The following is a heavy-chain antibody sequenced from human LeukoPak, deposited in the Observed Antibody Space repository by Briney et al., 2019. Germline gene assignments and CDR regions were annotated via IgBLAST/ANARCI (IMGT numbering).Heavy chain of an antibody. CDR1: GYTFTGYY. Sequence: ASVKVSCKASGYTFTGYYMHWVRQAPGQGLEWMGWISAYNGNTNYAQKLQGRVTMTTDTSTSTAYMELRSLRSDDTAVYYCAKDQYNWFDPWGQGTLVTVSS. V-gene: IGHV1-18*04. CDR2: ISAYNGNT. CDR3: AKDQYNWFDP. J-gene: IGHJ5*02.